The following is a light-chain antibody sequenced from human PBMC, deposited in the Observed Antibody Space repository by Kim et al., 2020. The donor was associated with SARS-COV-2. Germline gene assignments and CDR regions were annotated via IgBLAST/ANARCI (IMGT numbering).Light chain of an antibody. CDR3: QQYDYLIT. Sequence: AIQLTQSPSSLSASVGDTVTITCRARQGINSALGWYQQKPGEPPKILISDASSLQSGVPSRFSGSGSGTDFTLTISSLQPEDFATYFCQQYDYLITFGQGTRLEIK. CDR1: QGINSA. CDR2: DAS. V-gene: IGKV1D-13*01. J-gene: IGKJ5*01.